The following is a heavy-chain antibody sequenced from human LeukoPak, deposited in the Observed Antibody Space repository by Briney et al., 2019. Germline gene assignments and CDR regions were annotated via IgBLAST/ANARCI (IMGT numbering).Heavy chain of an antibody. CDR3: AKEGHSGSYGPWFDP. Sequence: GRSLRLSCAASGFTFDDYAMHWVRQAPGKGLEWVSGISWNSGSIGYADSVKGRFTISRDNAKNSLYLQMNSLRAEDTALYYCAKEGHSGSYGPWFDPWGQGTLVTVSS. D-gene: IGHD1-26*01. V-gene: IGHV3-9*01. CDR2: ISWNSGSI. CDR1: GFTFDDYA. J-gene: IGHJ5*02.